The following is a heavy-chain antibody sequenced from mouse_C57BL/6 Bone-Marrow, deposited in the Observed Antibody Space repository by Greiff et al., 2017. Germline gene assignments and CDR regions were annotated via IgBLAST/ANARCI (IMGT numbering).Heavy chain of an antibody. V-gene: IGHV1-50*01. D-gene: IGHD6-1*01. J-gene: IGHJ3*01. CDR3: ARNEPAWFAY. CDR2: IDPSDSYT. CDR1: GYTFTSYW. Sequence: QVQLQQPGAELVKPGASVKLSCKASGYTFTSYWMQWVKQRPGQGLEWIGEIDPSDSYTNYNQKFKGKATLTVDTSSSTAYMQLSSLTSEDAAVYYWARNEPAWFAYWGQGTLVTVSA.